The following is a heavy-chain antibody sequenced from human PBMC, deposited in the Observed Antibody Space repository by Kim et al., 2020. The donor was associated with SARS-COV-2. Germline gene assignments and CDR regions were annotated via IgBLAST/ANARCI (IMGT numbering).Heavy chain of an antibody. CDR3: ARDQFERAAGTVEYYYGMDG. Sequence: SVKVSCKASGGTFSSYAISWVRQAPGQGLEWMGRIIPILGIANYAQKFQGRVTITADKSTSTAYMELSSLRCEDTAVYYCARDQFERAAGTVEYYYGMDGWGQGTTVTVSS. D-gene: IGHD6-13*01. J-gene: IGHJ6*02. CDR2: IIPILGIA. V-gene: IGHV1-69*04. CDR1: GGTFSSYA.